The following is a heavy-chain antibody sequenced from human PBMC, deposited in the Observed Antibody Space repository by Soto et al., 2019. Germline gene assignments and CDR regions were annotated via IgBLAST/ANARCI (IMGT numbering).Heavy chain of an antibody. D-gene: IGHD5-12*01. CDR1: GYTLTELS. V-gene: IGHV1-24*01. Sequence: ASVKVSCKVSGYTLTELSMHWVRQAPGKGLEWMGGFDPEVGETIYAQKFQGRVTMTEDTSTDTAYMELGSLRSEDTAVYYCATDRAQYSCYHYDFDYWGRGTLVTVSS. J-gene: IGHJ4*02. CDR2: FDPEVGET. CDR3: ATDRAQYSCYHYDFDY.